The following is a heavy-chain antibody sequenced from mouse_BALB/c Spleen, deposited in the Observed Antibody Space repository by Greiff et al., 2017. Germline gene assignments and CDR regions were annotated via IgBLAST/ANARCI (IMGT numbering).Heavy chain of an antibody. J-gene: IGHJ2*01. CDR2: INPSNGGT. CDR1: GYTFTSYY. CDR3: TRVVDYMITHFDY. D-gene: IGHD2-4*01. Sequence: QVQLKESGAELVKPGASVKLSCKASGYTFTSYYMYWVKQRPGQGLEWIGEINPSNGGTNFNEKFKSKATLTVDKSSSTAYMQLSSLTSEDSAVYYCTRVVDYMITHFDYWGQGTTLTVSS. V-gene: IGHV1S81*02.